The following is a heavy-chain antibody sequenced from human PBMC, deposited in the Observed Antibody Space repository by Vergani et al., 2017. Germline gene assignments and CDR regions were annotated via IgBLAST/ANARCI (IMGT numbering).Heavy chain of an antibody. Sequence: QLQLQESGPGLVKPSETLSLTCTVSGGSISSSSYYWGWIRQPPGKGLEWIGSIYYSGSTYYNPSLKSRVTISVDTSKNQFSLKLSSVTAADTAVSYWARLKGNDLPVLGNWFDPWGQGTLVTVSS. D-gene: IGHD1-1*01. CDR1: GGSISSSSYY. CDR3: ARLKGNDLPVLGNWFDP. J-gene: IGHJ5*02. CDR2: IYYSGST. V-gene: IGHV4-39*01.